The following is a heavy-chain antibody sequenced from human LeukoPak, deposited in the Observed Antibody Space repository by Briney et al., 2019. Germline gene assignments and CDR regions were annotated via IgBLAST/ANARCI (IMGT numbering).Heavy chain of an antibody. CDR2: IKQDGSEK. CDR1: GFTFSSYW. CDR3: ARRTGSYYDYFDY. D-gene: IGHD1-26*01. J-gene: IGHJ4*02. Sequence: PGGSLRLSCAASGFTFSSYWMSWVRQAPGKGLEWVANIKQDGSEKYYVDSVKGRFTISRDNAKNSLYLQMNSLRAEDTAVYYCARRTGSYYDYFDYWGQGTLVTVSS. V-gene: IGHV3-7*01.